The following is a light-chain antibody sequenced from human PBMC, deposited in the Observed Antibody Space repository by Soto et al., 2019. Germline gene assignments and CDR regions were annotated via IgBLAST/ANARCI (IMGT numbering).Light chain of an antibody. J-gene: IGKJ4*01. CDR2: RTF. CDR3: QQFNSSPLT. CDR1: QSIASSY. V-gene: IGKV3-20*01. Sequence: EIVFTQSPCTLSLSPGEGATLSCRASQSIASSYLAWYQQRPGQPPRLLLYRTFNRATGIPDRFSGGGSGTDFTLTISSLEPEDSAVYFCQQFNSSPLTFGGGTKVDIK.